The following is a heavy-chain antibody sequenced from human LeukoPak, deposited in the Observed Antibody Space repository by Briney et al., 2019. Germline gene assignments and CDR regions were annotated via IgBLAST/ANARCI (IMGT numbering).Heavy chain of an antibody. J-gene: IGHJ4*02. CDR2: ISPDGSYT. D-gene: IGHD5/OR15-5a*01. V-gene: IGHV3-11*05. CDR1: GFVFSDFY. CDR3: ASDQVSGVFDY. Sequence: PGGSLGLSCAGSGFVFSDFYINWIRHSPGKGLEWLAYISPDGSYTTYGDSVKGRFVISRDNAKNSVSLQMNSLRVEDTAVYFCASDQVSGVFDYWGQGARVTVS.